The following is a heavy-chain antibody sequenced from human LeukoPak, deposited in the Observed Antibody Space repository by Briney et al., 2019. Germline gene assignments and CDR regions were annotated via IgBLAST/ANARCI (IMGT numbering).Heavy chain of an antibody. D-gene: IGHD6-19*01. J-gene: IGHJ1*01. CDR2: ISGSGAST. CDR3: AKDPAVANTARRFQH. CDR1: GFTFSSYA. V-gene: IGHV3-23*01. Sequence: GGSLRLSCAASGFTFSSYAMSWVRQAPGKGLEWVSAISGSGASTYYADSVKGRFTISRDNSKNTLCLQMNSLRVEDTAVYYCAKDPAVANTARRFQHWGQGTLVTVTS.